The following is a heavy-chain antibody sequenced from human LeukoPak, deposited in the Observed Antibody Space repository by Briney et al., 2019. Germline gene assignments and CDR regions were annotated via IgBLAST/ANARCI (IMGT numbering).Heavy chain of an antibody. CDR1: GGSIGNFF. J-gene: IGHJ4*02. CDR3: ARDWELGH. Sequence: SETLSLTCTVSGGSIGNFFWSWIRQSPGEGLEWIGFIYENGRTSYNPSLKSRVTISVDMSKDQFSLRLTSMTAADTAVYYCARDWELGHWGRGILVTDTS. V-gene: IGHV4-59*01. CDR2: IYENGRT. D-gene: IGHD1-26*01.